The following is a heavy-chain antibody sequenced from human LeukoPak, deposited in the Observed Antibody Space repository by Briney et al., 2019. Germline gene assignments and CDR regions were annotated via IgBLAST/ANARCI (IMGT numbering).Heavy chain of an antibody. V-gene: IGHV3-7*01. J-gene: IGHJ6*02. Sequence: GGSLRLSCAASGFTFSSYWMSWVRQAPGKGREWVANIKQDGSEKYYVDSVKGRFTISRDNAKNSLYLQMNSLRAEDTAVYYCAREPNPPTYDFWSGYPYYYYGMDVWGQGTTVTVSS. CDR1: GFTFSSYW. CDR3: AREPNPPTYDFWSGYPYYYYGMDV. D-gene: IGHD3-3*01. CDR2: IKQDGSEK.